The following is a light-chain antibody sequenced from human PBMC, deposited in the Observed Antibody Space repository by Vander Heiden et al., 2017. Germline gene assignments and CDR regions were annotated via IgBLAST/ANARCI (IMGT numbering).Light chain of an antibody. J-gene: IGLJ2*01. V-gene: IGLV2-23*02. CDR3: CSYAGSSTLV. Sequence: QSALTQPASVSGSPGQPLTISCTGTSSDVGSYNLVSWYQQHPGKAPKLMIYEVSKRPSGVSNLFSGSNSGNTASLTISGLQAEDEADYYCCSYAGSSTLVFGGGTKLTVL. CDR1: SSDVGSYNL. CDR2: EVS.